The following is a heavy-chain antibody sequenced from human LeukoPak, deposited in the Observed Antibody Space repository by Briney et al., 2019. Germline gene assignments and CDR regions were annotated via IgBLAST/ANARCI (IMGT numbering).Heavy chain of an antibody. J-gene: IGHJ4*02. D-gene: IGHD4-11*01. Sequence: GASVKVSCKASGYTFTDYYMHWVRQAPGQGLEWMGWINPNSGGANYAQKFQGRVTMTRDTSISTAYMELSRLRSDDAAVYYCAREGDYSNFRDPFDYWGQGTLVTVSS. CDR1: GYTFTDYY. CDR3: AREGDYSNFRDPFDY. V-gene: IGHV1-2*02. CDR2: INPNSGGA.